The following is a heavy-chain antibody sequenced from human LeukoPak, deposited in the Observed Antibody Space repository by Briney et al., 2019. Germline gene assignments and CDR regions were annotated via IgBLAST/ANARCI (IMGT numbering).Heavy chain of an antibody. CDR3: AKAYYDFWSGYPHNWFDP. V-gene: IGHV3-30*18. Sequence: GGSLRLSCAASGFTFSSYGMHWVRQAPGKGLEWVAVISYDGSNKYYADSVKGRFTISRDNSKNTLYLQMNSLRAEGTAVYYCAKAYYDFWSGYPHNWFDPWGQGTLVTVSS. J-gene: IGHJ5*02. CDR1: GFTFSSYG. D-gene: IGHD3-3*01. CDR2: ISYDGSNK.